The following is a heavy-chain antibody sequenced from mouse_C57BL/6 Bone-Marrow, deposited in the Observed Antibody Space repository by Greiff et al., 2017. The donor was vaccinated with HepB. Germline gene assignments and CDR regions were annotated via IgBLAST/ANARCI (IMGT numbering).Heavy chain of an antibody. J-gene: IGHJ1*03. CDR1: GFSLTSYA. V-gene: IGHV2-9-1*01. D-gene: IGHD1-1*01. CDR3: ARGPPHYYGSSSRYFDV. Sequence: VKLMESGPGLVAPSQSLSITCTVSGFSLTSYAISWVRQPPGKGLEWLGVIWTGGGTNYNSALKSRLSISKDNSKSQVFLKMNSLQTDDTARYYCARGPPHYYGSSSRYFDVWGTGTTVTVSS. CDR2: IWTGGGT.